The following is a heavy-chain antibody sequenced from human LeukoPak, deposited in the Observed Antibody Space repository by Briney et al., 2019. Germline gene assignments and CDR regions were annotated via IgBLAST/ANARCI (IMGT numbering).Heavy chain of an antibody. V-gene: IGHV1-2*06. Sequence: ASVKVSCKASGYTFTGYYMHWVRHAPGQGLEGMGRINPNSGGTNYAQKFQGRVTMTRDTSISTAYMELSRLRSDDTAVYYCTRDRNPGGVSSTGLDYWGQGTLVTVSS. CDR3: TRDRNPGGVSSTGLDY. J-gene: IGHJ4*02. CDR2: INPNSGGT. CDR1: GYTFTGYY. D-gene: IGHD2-2*01.